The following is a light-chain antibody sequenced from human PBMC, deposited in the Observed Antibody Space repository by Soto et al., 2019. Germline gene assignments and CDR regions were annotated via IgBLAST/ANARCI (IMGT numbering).Light chain of an antibody. CDR2: SNN. CDR1: SSNIGSHT. J-gene: IGLJ2*01. Sequence: QSVLTQPPSASGTPGQRVTISCSGSSSNIGSHTVNWYQQLPGTAPQLLIYSNNQRPSGVPDRLSGSKSCTSASLAISGLQSDDEEDYYCAAWDASLNGVVFGGGTKVTVL. CDR3: AAWDASLNGVV. V-gene: IGLV1-44*01.